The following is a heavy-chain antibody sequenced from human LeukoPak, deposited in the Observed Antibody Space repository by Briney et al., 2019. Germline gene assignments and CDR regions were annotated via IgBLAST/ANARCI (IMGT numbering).Heavy chain of an antibody. V-gene: IGHV3-23*01. CDR1: GFTFSSYA. J-gene: IGHJ4*02. D-gene: IGHD5-24*01. Sequence: GGSLRLSCAASGFTFSSYAMSWVRQAPGKGLEWVSAISGSGGSTYYADSVKGRFTISRDNSKNTLYPQMNSLRAEDTAVYYCAKLTRPRWLQLDFDYWGQGTLVTVSS. CDR2: ISGSGGST. CDR3: AKLTRPRWLQLDFDY.